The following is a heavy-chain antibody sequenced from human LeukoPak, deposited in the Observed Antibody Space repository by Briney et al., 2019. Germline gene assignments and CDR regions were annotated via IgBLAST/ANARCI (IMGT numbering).Heavy chain of an antibody. J-gene: IGHJ4*02. CDR2: IIPILGIA. Sequence: SVKVSCKASGGTFSSYAISWVRQAPGQGLEWMGRIIPILGIANYAQKFQGRVTITADKSTSTAYMELSSLRSEDTAVYYCARGTRDGYNLGYWGQGTLVTVSS. CDR1: GGTFSSYA. V-gene: IGHV1-69*04. D-gene: IGHD5-24*01. CDR3: ARGTRDGYNLGY.